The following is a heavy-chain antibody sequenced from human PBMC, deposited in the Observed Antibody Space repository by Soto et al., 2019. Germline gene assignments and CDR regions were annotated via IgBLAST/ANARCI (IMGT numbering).Heavy chain of an antibody. D-gene: IGHD1-7*01. CDR1: GFTFTKAW. Sequence: PGGSQRLSCAASGFTFTKAWVSWVRQAPGKGLEWAGRIKSKTDGGTTDYAAPVKGRFTISRDDSKNTLYLQMNSLKTEDTAVYYCTTGLGYNWNYDLNFDYWGQGTLVTVSS. CDR2: IKSKTDGGTT. CDR3: TTGLGYNWNYDLNFDY. V-gene: IGHV3-15*01. J-gene: IGHJ4*02.